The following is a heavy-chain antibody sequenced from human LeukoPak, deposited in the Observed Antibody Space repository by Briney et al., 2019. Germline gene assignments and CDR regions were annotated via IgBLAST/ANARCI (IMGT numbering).Heavy chain of an antibody. CDR2: ISYHGSIK. V-gene: IGHV3-30*18. CDR1: GFTFSNYG. CDR3: AKEAQPHVSAGYDS. J-gene: IGHJ4*02. D-gene: IGHD3-10*01. Sequence: PGGSLRLSCAASGFTFSNYGMHWVRQAPGKGLEWVAVISYHGSIKYYADSVRGRFTISRDDSQTTLYLQMNSLRAEDTAVYFCAKEAQPHVSAGYDSWGQGTLVTVSS.